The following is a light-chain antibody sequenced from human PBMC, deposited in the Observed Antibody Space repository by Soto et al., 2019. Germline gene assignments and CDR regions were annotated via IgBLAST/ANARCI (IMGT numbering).Light chain of an antibody. V-gene: IGLV2-14*03. CDR2: DVS. CDR3: SSYSSRNTHV. J-gene: IGLJ1*01. Sequence: QSALTQPASVSGSPGQSITISCTGTSSDVGGYNYVSWYQQHPGKAPKLMIYDVSNRPSGVSNRFSGSKSGNTASLTISGIQAEDEADYYCSSYSSRNTHVFGTGTKVTVL. CDR1: SSDVGGYNY.